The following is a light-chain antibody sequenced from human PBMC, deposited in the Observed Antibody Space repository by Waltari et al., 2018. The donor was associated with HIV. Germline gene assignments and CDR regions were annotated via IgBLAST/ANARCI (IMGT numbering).Light chain of an antibody. CDR3: VLYGRSGRV. Sequence: QTVVTQEPSLSVYTGKTITLTCGGNPGQDSTTYYPSWYQLPPGQAPRGLVYNTAVRSAGVPDRFSGSSVGNRAARTITGAQADDDSFYYCVLYGRSGRVFGGGTKLTVL. V-gene: IGLV8-61*01. CDR2: NTA. J-gene: IGLJ3*02. CDR1: PGQDSTTYY.